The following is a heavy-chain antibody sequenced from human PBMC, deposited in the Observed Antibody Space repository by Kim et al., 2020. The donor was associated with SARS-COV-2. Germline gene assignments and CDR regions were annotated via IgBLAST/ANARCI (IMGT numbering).Heavy chain of an antibody. V-gene: IGHV4-30-4*01. J-gene: IGHJ4*02. D-gene: IGHD3-3*01. CDR3: ARGELYLGHGH. CDR2: IYYSGST. CDR1: GGSISSGDYY. Sequence: SETLSLTCTVSGGSISSGDYYWSWIRQPPGKGLEWIGYIYYSGSTYYNPSLKSRVTISVDTSKNQFSLKLSSVTAADTAVYYCARGELYLGHGHWGQGTLVTVSS.